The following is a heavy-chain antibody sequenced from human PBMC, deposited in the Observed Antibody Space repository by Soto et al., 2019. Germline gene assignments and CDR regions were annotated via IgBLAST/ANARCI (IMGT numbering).Heavy chain of an antibody. Sequence: QVQLVQSGAEVKKPGSSVKVSCKASGGTFSSYAISWVRQAPGQGLEWMGGIIPIFGTANYAQKFQGRVTIXAXDXXSTAYMELSSLRSEDTAGYYCASSVAKCYYYGMDVWGQGTTVTVSS. CDR1: GGTFSSYA. CDR3: ASSVAKCYYYGMDV. D-gene: IGHD5-12*01. V-gene: IGHV1-69*12. CDR2: IIPIFGTA. J-gene: IGHJ6*02.